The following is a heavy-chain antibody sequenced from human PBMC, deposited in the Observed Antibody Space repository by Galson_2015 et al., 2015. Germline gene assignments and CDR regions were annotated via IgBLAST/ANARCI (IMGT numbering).Heavy chain of an antibody. CDR1: GFTFSSYS. J-gene: IGHJ4*02. Sequence: SLRLSCAASGFTFSSYSMNWVRQAPGKGLEWVSSISSSSSYIYYTDSVKGRFTISRDNAKNSLYLQMNSLRAEDTAVYYCARDRGGSSGPVAFDYWCQGTLVTVSS. CDR3: ARDRGGSSGPVAFDY. CDR2: ISSSSSYI. V-gene: IGHV3-21*01. D-gene: IGHD6-19*01.